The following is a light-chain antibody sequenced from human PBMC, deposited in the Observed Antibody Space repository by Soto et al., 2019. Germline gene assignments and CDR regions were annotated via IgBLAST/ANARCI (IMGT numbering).Light chain of an antibody. Sequence: SALTQPASVSDSPGQSITISCTGTSSDVGGSNFVSWYQQHPGKPPKPIIYDVANRPSGVSNRFSGSKSGSTASLIISRLQTGDEADYYCVSYTSSTAYVCGTGTNATVL. CDR2: DVA. V-gene: IGLV2-14*03. J-gene: IGLJ1*01. CDR1: SSDVGGSNF. CDR3: VSYTSSTAYV.